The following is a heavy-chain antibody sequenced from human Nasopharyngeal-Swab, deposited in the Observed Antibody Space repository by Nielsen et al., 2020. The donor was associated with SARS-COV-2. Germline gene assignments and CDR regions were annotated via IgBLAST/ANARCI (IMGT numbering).Heavy chain of an antibody. CDR2: IYYSGST. V-gene: IGHV4-59*01. D-gene: IGHD6-19*01. Sequence: SETLSLTCTVSGGSITTYYWSWIRQPPGKGLEWIGYIYYSGSTKYNPSLKSRVTISVDTSKNQFSLKLNSVTAADTAVYYCASVDSSGWYYFDYWGQGTLVTVSS. CDR1: GGSITTYY. J-gene: IGHJ4*02. CDR3: ASVDSSGWYYFDY.